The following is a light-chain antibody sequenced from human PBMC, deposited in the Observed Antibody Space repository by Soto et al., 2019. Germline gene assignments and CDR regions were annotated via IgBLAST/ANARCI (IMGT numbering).Light chain of an antibody. CDR1: QSVSRN. Sequence: EIVMTQSPATLSVSPGERATLSCRASQSVSRNLAWYQQKPGQAPRLLIYDASTRATGIPARFSGSGSGTDFTLTISSLQSGDFAVYYCQQYSNWPPLTFGGGTKVEIK. CDR2: DAS. J-gene: IGKJ4*01. CDR3: QQYSNWPPLT. V-gene: IGKV3-15*01.